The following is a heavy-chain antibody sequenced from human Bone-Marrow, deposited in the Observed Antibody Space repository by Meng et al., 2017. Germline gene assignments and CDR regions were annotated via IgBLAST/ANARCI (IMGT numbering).Heavy chain of an antibody. CDR1: GGSLSGYY. V-gene: IGHV4-34*01. CDR3: VYFWSGYFT. CDR2: SDHFGNT. Sequence: VQLQQWGAGLLQPSETPSLTCAVFGGSLSGYYCNWFRQPPGKGLEGIGGSDHFGNTIYNPSLKGRLTISVDTSKNQISLRLSSVIAADTAVYYCVYFWSGYFTSGQGTLVTVSS. D-gene: IGHD3-3*01. J-gene: IGHJ5*02.